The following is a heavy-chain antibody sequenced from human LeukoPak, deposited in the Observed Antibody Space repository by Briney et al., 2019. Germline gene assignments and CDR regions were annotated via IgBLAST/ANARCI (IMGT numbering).Heavy chain of an antibody. J-gene: IGHJ4*02. CDR1: GASFTSNY. V-gene: IGHV4-59*08. D-gene: IGHD2-21*02. Sequence: SETLSLTCTVSGASFTSNYWSWVRQPPGKGLEWIGYIYYSGTTTYNPSLERRVTMSVDMSKTQFSLRLNSVTATDTAVYYCARLDCGGDCYVDYWGQGTLVTVSS. CDR2: IYYSGTT. CDR3: ARLDCGGDCYVDY.